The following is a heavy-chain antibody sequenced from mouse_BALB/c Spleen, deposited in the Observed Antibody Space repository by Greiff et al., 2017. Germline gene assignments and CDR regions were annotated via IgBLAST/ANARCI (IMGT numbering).Heavy chain of an antibody. J-gene: IGHJ2*01. V-gene: IGHV1-7*01. CDR3: ARRWGRGAFDC. CDR2: INPSTGYT. Sequence: VKVVESGAELAKPGASVKMSCKASGYTFTSYWMHWVKQRPGQGLEWIGYINPSTGYTEYNQKFKDKATLTADKSSSTAYMQLSSLTSEDSAVYYCARRWGRGAFDCWGQGTTLTVSS. D-gene: IGHD1-1*02. CDR1: GYTFTSYW.